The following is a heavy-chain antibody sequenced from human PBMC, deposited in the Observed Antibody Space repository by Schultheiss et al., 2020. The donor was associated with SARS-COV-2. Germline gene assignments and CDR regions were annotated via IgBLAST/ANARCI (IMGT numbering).Heavy chain of an antibody. CDR3: ARDTMEDIVATMLGYYYYYGLDV. D-gene: IGHD5-12*01. J-gene: IGHJ6*02. CDR1: GGTFSSYA. Sequence: ASVKVSCKASGGTFSSYAISWVRQAPGQGLEWMGWINPANGNTNYAQKFQGRVTMTTDTSTSTAYLEMRGLRSEDTAVYYCARDTMEDIVATMLGYYYYYGLDVWGHGTTVTVSS. V-gene: IGHV1-18*01. CDR2: INPANGNT.